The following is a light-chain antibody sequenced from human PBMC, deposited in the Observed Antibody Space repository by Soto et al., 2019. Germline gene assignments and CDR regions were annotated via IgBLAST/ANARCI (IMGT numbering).Light chain of an antibody. CDR2: KVS. J-gene: IGLJ2*01. V-gene: IGLV2-14*01. CDR1: SSDVGGYNY. CDR3: SSYTSSSTLFVV. Sequence: QSALTQPASVSGSPGQSITISCTGTSSDVGGYNYVSWYQQHPGKAHKLMIYKVSNRPSGVSNRFSCSKSGNTASLTISGLQAEDEADYYYSSYTSSSTLFVVFGGGTQLTVL.